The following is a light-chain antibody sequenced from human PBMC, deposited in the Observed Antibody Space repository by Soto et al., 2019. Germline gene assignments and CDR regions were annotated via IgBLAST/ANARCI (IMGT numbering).Light chain of an antibody. CDR3: QQYGDSIT. CDR2: DAV. CDR1: QIVTSSY. Sequence: VLTQSPGSLSLSPGERATVSCRASQIVTSSYLAWYQQRPGRAPQLLIYDAVKRATGISERFSGSESGRDYTLTISRLDPEDSAVYYCQQYGDSITFGGGTKVEIK. V-gene: IGKV3-20*01. J-gene: IGKJ4*01.